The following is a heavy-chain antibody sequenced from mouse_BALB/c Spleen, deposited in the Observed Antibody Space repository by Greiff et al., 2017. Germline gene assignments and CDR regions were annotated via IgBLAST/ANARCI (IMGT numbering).Heavy chain of an antibody. V-gene: IGHV14-3*02. CDR1: GFNIKDTY. D-gene: IGHD2-12*01. CDR3: TRRRYGAMDY. Sequence: EVQLQESGAELVKPGASVKLSCTASGFNIKDTYMHWVKQRPEQGLEWIGRIDPANGNTKYDPKFQGKATITADTSSSTAYMQLSSLTSEDSAVYYCTRRRYGAMDYWGQGTSVTVSS. J-gene: IGHJ4*01. CDR2: IDPANGNT.